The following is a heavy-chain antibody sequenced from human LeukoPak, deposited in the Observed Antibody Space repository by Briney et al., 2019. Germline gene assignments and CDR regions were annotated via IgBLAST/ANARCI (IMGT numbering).Heavy chain of an antibody. CDR3: ARDWVAAAGNNYYYYGMDV. CDR1: GGSISSYY. J-gene: IGHJ6*02. CDR2: IYYSGGT. D-gene: IGHD6-13*01. V-gene: IGHV4-59*01. Sequence: SGTLSLTCTVSGGSISSYYWSWIRQPPGKGLEWIGYIYYSGGTNYNPSLKSRVSMSIDTSKNQFSLKLSSVTAADTAVYYCARDWVAAAGNNYYYYGMDVWGQGTTVTVSS.